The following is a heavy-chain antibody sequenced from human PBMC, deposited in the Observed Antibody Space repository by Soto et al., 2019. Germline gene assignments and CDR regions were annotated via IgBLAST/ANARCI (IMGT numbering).Heavy chain of an antibody. V-gene: IGHV1-8*01. CDR1: GYTFTSYD. D-gene: IGHD6-19*01. Sequence: QVQLVQSGAEVKKPGASVKVSCKASGYTFTSYDINWVRQAAGHGLEWMGWMDPKSGYTDYAQKFQGRVTMTRNTLISTAYMELSSLRSEDTAVYYCARGRGWRDNWGQGTLVTVSS. J-gene: IGHJ4*02. CDR3: ARGRGWRDN. CDR2: MDPKSGYT.